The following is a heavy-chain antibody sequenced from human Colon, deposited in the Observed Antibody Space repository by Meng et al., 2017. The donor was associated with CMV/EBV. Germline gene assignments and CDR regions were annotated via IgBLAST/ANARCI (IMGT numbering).Heavy chain of an antibody. CDR3: ARWGLPNCAGDCAFGGMDV. J-gene: IGHJ6*02. V-gene: IGHV3-23*01. D-gene: IGHD2-21*01. CDR2: ISYSGGTT. Sequence: GGSLRLSCAASGFTFNTYAMEWVRQAPGKGLEWVSSISYSGGTTYYGDSVKGRFSISRDNSKNTLYLQMNSLRSEDTAVYYCARWGLPNCAGDCAFGGMDVWGQGTTVTVSS. CDR1: GFTFNTYA.